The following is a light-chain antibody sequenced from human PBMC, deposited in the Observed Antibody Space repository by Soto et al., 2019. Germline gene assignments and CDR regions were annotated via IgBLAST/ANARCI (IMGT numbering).Light chain of an antibody. V-gene: IGKV3-20*01. CDR2: GAS. Sequence: EIVLTQSPGTLSLSPGERATLSCRASQSVSSNYLAWYRRKPGQAPSLLIYGASTRATGTPGRFSGSGSGTDFTLTITRLEPEDFAVYYCQQYGSSPPTFGQGTKVEI. J-gene: IGKJ1*01. CDR1: QSVSSNY. CDR3: QQYGSSPPT.